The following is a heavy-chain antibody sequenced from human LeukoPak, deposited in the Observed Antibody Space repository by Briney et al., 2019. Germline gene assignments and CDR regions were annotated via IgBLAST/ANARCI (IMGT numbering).Heavy chain of an antibody. Sequence: GGSLRPSCAASRFTFSNYAMNWVRQAPGKGLEWVSGISGSGGSTYYADSVKGRFTISRDNSKNTLYLQMNSLRAEDTAIYYCAKDCGGSGSYSRWFDPWGQGTLVTVSS. CDR1: RFTFSNYA. CDR2: ISGSGGST. J-gene: IGHJ5*02. CDR3: AKDCGGSGSYSRWFDP. D-gene: IGHD3-10*01. V-gene: IGHV3-23*01.